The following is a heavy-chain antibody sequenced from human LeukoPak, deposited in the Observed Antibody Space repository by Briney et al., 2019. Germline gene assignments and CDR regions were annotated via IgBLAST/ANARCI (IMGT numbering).Heavy chain of an antibody. J-gene: IGHJ6*04. CDR1: GYTFTSYG. Sequence: ASVKVSCKASGYTFTSYGISWVRQAPGQGLEWMGWISAYNGNTNYAQKLQGRVTMTTDTSTSTAYMELRSLRSDDTAVYYCARDPRPLFPNLYYDFWSGYLDVWGKGTTVTVSS. D-gene: IGHD3-3*01. CDR3: ARDPRPLFPNLYYDFWSGYLDV. CDR2: ISAYNGNT. V-gene: IGHV1-18*01.